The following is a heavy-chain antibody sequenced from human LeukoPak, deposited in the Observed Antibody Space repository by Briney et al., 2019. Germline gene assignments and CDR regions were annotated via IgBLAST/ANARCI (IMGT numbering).Heavy chain of an antibody. CDR2: IYSGGST. CDR1: GFTVSSNY. V-gene: IGHV3-53*01. CDR3: AKTRSSWDNWFDP. Sequence: GGSLRLSCAASGFTVSSNYMSWVRQAPGKGLEWVSVIYSGGSTYYADSVKGRFTISRDNAKNTLYLQMNSLRAEDTAVYYCAKTRSSWDNWFDPWGQGTLVTVSS. J-gene: IGHJ5*02. D-gene: IGHD6-13*01.